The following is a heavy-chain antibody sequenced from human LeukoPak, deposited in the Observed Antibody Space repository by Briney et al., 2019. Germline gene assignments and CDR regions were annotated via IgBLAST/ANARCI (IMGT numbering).Heavy chain of an antibody. D-gene: IGHD3-22*01. J-gene: IGHJ4*02. V-gene: IGHV5-51*01. CDR2: IYPGDSDT. CDR3: ARHRLGADYYDSSGYPDY. Sequence: GESLKISCKGYGYSFTSYWIGWVRQMPGKGLELMGVIYPGDSDTRYSPSFQGQVTLSADESISTAYLQWRSLRASDTAMYYCARHRLGADYYDSSGYPDYWGQGTLVTVSS. CDR1: GYSFTSYW.